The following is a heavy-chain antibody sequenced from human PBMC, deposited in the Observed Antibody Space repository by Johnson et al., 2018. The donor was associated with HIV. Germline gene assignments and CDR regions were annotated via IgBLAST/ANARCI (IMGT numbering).Heavy chain of an antibody. D-gene: IGHD3-22*01. CDR3: AKVLFTERDYYDSSLGAFDI. V-gene: IGHV3-66*01. CDR2: IYSGGST. CDR1: GFTVSSNN. Sequence: MQLVESGGGLVQPGGSLRLSCAASGFTVSSNNMSWVRQAPGKGLEWVSVIYSGGSTSYADSVKGSFIISRDNSKNTLLLQMNSLRVDDTAMYYCAKVLFTERDYYDSSLGAFDIWGQGTMVTVSS. J-gene: IGHJ3*02.